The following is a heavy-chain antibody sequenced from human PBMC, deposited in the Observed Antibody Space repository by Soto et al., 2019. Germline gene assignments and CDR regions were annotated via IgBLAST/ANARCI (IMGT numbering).Heavy chain of an antibody. CDR1: GGTFSSYA. CDR2: IIPIFGTA. CDR3: ARDLSLSYYDILTGYDSKNRFDP. Sequence: GASVKVSCKASGGTFSSYAISWVRQAPGQGLEWMGGIIPIFGTANYAQKFQGRVTITADESTSTAYMELSSLRSEDTAVYYCARDLSLSYYDILTGYDSKNRFDPWGQGTLVTVSS. D-gene: IGHD3-9*01. V-gene: IGHV1-69*13. J-gene: IGHJ5*02.